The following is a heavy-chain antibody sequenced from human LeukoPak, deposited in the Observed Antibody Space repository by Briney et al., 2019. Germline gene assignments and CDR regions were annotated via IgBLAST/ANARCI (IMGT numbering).Heavy chain of an antibody. Sequence: GGSLRLSCAASGFTFSSYWMSWVRRAPGKGLEWVANIKHDGSEKYYVDSVKGRFTISRDNAKNSLYLQMNSLRAEDTAVYYCARDTNVEFVEWAPLFDYWGQGTLVTVSS. CDR3: ARDTNVEFVEWAPLFDY. D-gene: IGHD1-26*01. V-gene: IGHV3-7*01. J-gene: IGHJ4*02. CDR2: IKHDGSEK. CDR1: GFTFSSYW.